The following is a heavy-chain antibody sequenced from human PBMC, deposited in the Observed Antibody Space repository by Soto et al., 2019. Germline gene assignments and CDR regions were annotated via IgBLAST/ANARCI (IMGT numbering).Heavy chain of an antibody. Sequence: QVQLVQSGAEVKKPGSSVKVSCKASGGTFSSYAISWVRQAPGQGLEWMGGIIPIFGTANYAQKFQGRVTIPADESTSTAYMELSSLGSEDTAVYYCARFDPDVDTAMVTGFDYWGQGTLVTVSS. CDR1: GGTFSSYA. CDR3: ARFDPDVDTAMVTGFDY. J-gene: IGHJ4*02. V-gene: IGHV1-69*01. CDR2: IIPIFGTA. D-gene: IGHD5-18*01.